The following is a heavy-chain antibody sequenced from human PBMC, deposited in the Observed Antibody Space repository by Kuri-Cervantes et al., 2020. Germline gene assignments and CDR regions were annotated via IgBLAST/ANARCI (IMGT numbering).Heavy chain of an antibody. Sequence: ESLKISCAVYGGSFSGYHWTWIRQPPGKGLEWIGEINHSGSTNYNPSLKSRVIMSVDTSKNQFSLKLSSVTAADTAVYYCARVPPAGMDYWGQGTLVTVSS. CDR1: GGSFSGYH. CDR2: INHSGST. CDR3: ARVPPAGMDY. D-gene: IGHD2-2*01. J-gene: IGHJ4*02. V-gene: IGHV4-34*01.